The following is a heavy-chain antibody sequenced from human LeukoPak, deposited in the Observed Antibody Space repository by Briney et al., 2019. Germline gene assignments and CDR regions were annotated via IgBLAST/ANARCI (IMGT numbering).Heavy chain of an antibody. V-gene: IGHV3-7*01. D-gene: IGHD6-19*01. CDR3: ASSAVADYSYYYMDV. J-gene: IGHJ6*03. CDR1: GFTFSSYC. Sequence: GGSLRLSCAASGFTFSSYCMSWVRQPPGKGLEWVANIKQDGSEKYYVDSVKGRFTISRDNAKNSLYLQMNSLRAEDTAVYDCASSAVADYSYYYMDVWGKGTTVTVSS. CDR2: IKQDGSEK.